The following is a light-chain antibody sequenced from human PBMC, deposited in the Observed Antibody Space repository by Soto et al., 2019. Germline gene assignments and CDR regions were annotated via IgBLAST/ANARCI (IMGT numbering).Light chain of an antibody. CDR3: QQYNVRPRT. CDR1: QFVSTN. J-gene: IGKJ1*01. V-gene: IGKV3-15*01. Sequence: VMTLSLATLSVTPGERATLSCRASQFVSTNLAWYQQRPGQAPRLLIYGASTRAIGVPARFSGSGSGTEFTLTISSLQSEDFAVYYCQQYNVRPRTSGQVSNVDI. CDR2: GAS.